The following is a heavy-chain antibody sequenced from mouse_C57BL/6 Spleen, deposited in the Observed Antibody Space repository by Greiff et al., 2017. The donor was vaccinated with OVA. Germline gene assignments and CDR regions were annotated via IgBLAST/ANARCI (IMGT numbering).Heavy chain of an antibody. CDR1: GYTFTEYT. D-gene: IGHD2-5*01. V-gene: IGHV1-62-2*01. J-gene: IGHJ3*01. CDR2: FYPGSGSI. Sequence: VQLKQSGAELVKPGASVKLSCKASGYTFTEYTIHWVKQRSGQGLEWIGWFYPGSGSIKYNEKFKDKATLTADKSSSTVYMELSRLTSEDSAVYFCARHEEGYSNYPAWFAYWGQGTLVTVSA. CDR3: ARHEEGYSNYPAWFAY.